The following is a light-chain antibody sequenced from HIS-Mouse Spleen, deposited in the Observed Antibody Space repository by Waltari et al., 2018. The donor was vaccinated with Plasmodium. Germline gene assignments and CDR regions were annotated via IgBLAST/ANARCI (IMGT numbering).Light chain of an antibody. J-gene: IGKJ1*01. CDR3: QQRSNWSWT. CDR1: QSVSSY. Sequence: ELVLTQSPATLSLSPGERATLSCRASQSVSSYLAWYQQKPGQAPRLLIYDASNRATGIPARFSGSGSGTDFTLTISSLDPEDFAVYYCQQRSNWSWTFGQGTKVDIK. V-gene: IGKV3-11*01. CDR2: DAS.